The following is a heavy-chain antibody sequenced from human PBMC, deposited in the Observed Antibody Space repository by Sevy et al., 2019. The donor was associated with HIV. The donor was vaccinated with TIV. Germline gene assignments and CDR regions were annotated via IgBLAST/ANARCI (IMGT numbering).Heavy chain of an antibody. CDR2: ISYDGSNK. V-gene: IGHV3-30*04. J-gene: IGHJ6*02. CDR3: ARETHIAAAGTDYYYGMDV. D-gene: IGHD6-13*01. Sequence: GGSLRLSCAASGFTFSSYAMHWVRQAPGKGLEWVAVISYDGSNKYYAHSVKGRFTISRDNSKNTLYLQMNSLRAEDTAVYYCARETHIAAAGTDYYYGMDVWGQGTTVTVSS. CDR1: GFTFSSYA.